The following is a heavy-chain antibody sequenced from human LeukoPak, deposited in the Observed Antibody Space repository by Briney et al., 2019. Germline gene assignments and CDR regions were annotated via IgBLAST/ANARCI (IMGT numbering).Heavy chain of an antibody. V-gene: IGHV3-21*01. CDR1: GFTFSSYS. CDR2: ISSSSSYI. CDR3: ARGTLTYYYDSSGYASGAFDI. D-gene: IGHD3-22*01. J-gene: IGHJ3*02. Sequence: GGSLRLSCAASGFTFSSYSMNWVRQAPGKGLEWVSSISSSSSYIYYADSVKGRFTISRDNAKNSLYLQMNSLRAEDTAVYCCARGTLTYYYDSSGYASGAFDIWGQGTMVTVSS.